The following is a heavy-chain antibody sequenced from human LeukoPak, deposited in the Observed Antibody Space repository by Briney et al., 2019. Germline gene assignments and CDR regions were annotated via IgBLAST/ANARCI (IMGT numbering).Heavy chain of an antibody. CDR3: AKDHVNAGRLDY. V-gene: IGHV3-23*01. CDR1: GLIFSNFA. Sequence: GGSLRLSCEVSGLIFSNFAMAWVRQAPGKGLEWVSLITGTSGKTYHAASVKGRFTISRDNSKNTVYLQMDNLSAEDTALYYCAKDHVNAGRLDYWGQGTPVTVSS. CDR2: ITGTSGKT. J-gene: IGHJ4*02. D-gene: IGHD6-13*01.